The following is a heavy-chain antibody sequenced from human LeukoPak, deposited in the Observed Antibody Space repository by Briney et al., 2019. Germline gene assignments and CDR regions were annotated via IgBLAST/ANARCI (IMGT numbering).Heavy chain of an antibody. J-gene: IGHJ4*02. V-gene: IGHV4-61*02. CDR2: IYTSGST. CDR1: GNSISSGDYY. Sequence: PSETLSLTCTVSGNSISSGDYYWSWIRQPAGKGLEWIGRIYTSGSTTYNSSLKSRVTISGDTSENQFSLRLSSVTAADTAVYYCARASYSYDISGWVPFDYWGQGTLVTVSS. D-gene: IGHD3-22*01. CDR3: ARASYSYDISGWVPFDY.